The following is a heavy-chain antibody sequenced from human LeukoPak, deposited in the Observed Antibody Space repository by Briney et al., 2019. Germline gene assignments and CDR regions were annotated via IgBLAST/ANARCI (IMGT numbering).Heavy chain of an antibody. J-gene: IGHJ4*02. V-gene: IGHV3-30-3*01. CDR2: ISYDGSNK. Sequence: PGRSLRLSCAASGFTFSSYAMHWVRQAPGKGLEWVAVISYDGSNKYYADSVKGRFTISRDNSKNTLYLQMNSLRAEDTAVYYCARAWDFSYYYDSSGQPSHFDYWGQGTLVTVSS. D-gene: IGHD3-22*01. CDR1: GFTFSSYA. CDR3: ARAWDFSYYYDSSGQPSHFDY.